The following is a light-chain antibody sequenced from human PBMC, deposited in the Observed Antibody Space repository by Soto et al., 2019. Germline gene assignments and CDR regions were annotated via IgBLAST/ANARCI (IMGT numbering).Light chain of an antibody. J-gene: IGKJ2*01. CDR1: QSVSSY. CDR2: DAS. V-gene: IGKV3-11*01. CDR3: QQRSNWLPYT. Sequence: EIVLTQSPATLSLSPGERATLSCRASQSVSSYLAWYQHKPGQAPRLLIYDASNRATGIPARFSGSGSGTDFTLTTSSLEPEDFAVYYCQQRSNWLPYTFGQGTKLEIK.